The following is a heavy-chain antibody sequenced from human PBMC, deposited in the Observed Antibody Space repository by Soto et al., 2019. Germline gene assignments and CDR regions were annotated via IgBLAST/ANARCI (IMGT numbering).Heavy chain of an antibody. CDR2: ISSAGDSS. CDR1: GFTLSIYE. Sequence: RGSLRLSCAASGFTLSIYEMNWVRQAPGKTLEWVSYISSAGDSSYYADSVKSRFTISRDNAKNSMYLQMNSLRVEDTAVHYCARVYCSTTTCHVQAFDSWGQGTLVTVSS. V-gene: IGHV3-48*03. J-gene: IGHJ4*02. D-gene: IGHD2-2*01. CDR3: ARVYCSTTTCHVQAFDS.